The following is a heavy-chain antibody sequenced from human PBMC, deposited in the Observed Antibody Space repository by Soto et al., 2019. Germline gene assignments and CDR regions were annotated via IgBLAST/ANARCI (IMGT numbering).Heavy chain of an antibody. CDR3: TKFRRSEFTLRFLDWPAVGMEV. V-gene: IGHV3-23*01. J-gene: IGHJ6*02. D-gene: IGHD3-3*01. CDR1: GFSFSSYA. CDR2: ISGSGGST. Sequence: GSLRLCCAASGFSFSSYAVSLVLRAPGKGLELVSAISGSGGSTYYADSVKGRFTISRDNSKNTLYLQMNILRAEETGVYYCTKFRRSEFTLRFLDWPAVGMEVGGQGTPDTVSS.